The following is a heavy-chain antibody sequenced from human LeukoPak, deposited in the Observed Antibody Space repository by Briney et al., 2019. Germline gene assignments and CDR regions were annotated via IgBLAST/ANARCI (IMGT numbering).Heavy chain of an antibody. V-gene: IGHV3-66*02. J-gene: IGHJ3*02. Sequence: GGSLRLSCTASGFTVSSNYMSWVRQAPGKGLEWVSVMYSGGSTYYADSVKGRFTISRDNSKNTLYLQMNSLRAEDTAVYYCASPSSSPDAFDIWGQGTMVTVSS. CDR2: MYSGGST. CDR3: ASPSSSPDAFDI. CDR1: GFTVSSNY. D-gene: IGHD6-6*01.